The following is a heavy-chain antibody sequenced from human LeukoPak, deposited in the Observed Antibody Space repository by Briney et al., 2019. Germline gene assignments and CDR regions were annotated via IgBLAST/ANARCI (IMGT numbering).Heavy chain of an antibody. CDR1: GFTFSSYG. Sequence: GGSLRLSCAASGFTFSSYGMHWVRQAPGKGLEWVAVIWYGGSNKYYADSVKGRFTISRDNSKNTLYLQMNSPRAEDTAVYYCAKDSSGSNYYFDYWGQGTLVTVSS. V-gene: IGHV3-30*02. J-gene: IGHJ4*02. D-gene: IGHD6-25*01. CDR3: AKDSSGSNYYFDY. CDR2: IWYGGSNK.